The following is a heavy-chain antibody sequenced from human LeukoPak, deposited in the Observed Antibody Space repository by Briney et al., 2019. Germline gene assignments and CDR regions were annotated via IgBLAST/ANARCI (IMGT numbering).Heavy chain of an antibody. CDR1: GYSFTSYW. D-gene: IGHD6-6*01. Sequence: PGESLKISCKGSGYSFTSYWIGWVRQMPGKGLEWMGIIYPGDSDTRYSPSFQGQVTISADKSISTAYLQWSSLKASDTAMYYCARPFSYSSSTYYYYMDVWGKGTTVTVSS. CDR2: IYPGDSDT. J-gene: IGHJ6*03. V-gene: IGHV5-51*01. CDR3: ARPFSYSSSTYYYYMDV.